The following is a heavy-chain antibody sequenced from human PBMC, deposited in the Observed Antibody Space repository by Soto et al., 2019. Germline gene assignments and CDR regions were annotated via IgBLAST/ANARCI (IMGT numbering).Heavy chain of an antibody. V-gene: IGHV3-49*03. D-gene: IGHD1-7*01. CDR3: ARDPPVSGTTHYFDY. Sequence: SLRLSCTASGLTFGDYAMSWLRQAPGKGLEWVGFIRSKAYGGTTEYAASVKGRFTISRDDSKSLAYLQMNSLKTEDTAVYYCARDPPVSGTTHYFDYWGQGTLVTVSS. CDR1: GLTFGDYA. J-gene: IGHJ4*02. CDR2: IRSKAYGGTT.